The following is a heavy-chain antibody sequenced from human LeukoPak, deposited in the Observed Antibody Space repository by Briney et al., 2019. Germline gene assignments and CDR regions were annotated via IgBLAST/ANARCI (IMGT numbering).Heavy chain of an antibody. Sequence: GASVKVSCKASGDSFGTYGISWVRQAPGQGLEWMGWISTYNGNTNYAQKLQGRVTMTTDTSTSTAYMELRSLRSDDTAVYYCARARTSIAEYNWFDPWGQGTLVTVSS. V-gene: IGHV1-18*01. J-gene: IGHJ5*02. CDR2: ISTYNGNT. CDR3: ARARTSIAEYNWFDP. D-gene: IGHD6-13*01. CDR1: GDSFGTYG.